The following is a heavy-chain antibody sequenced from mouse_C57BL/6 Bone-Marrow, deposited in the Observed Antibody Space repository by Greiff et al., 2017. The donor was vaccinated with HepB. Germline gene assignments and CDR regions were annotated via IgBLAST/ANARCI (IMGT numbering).Heavy chain of an antibody. J-gene: IGHJ3*01. Sequence: EVQLQQSGPELVKPGASVKISCKASGYKFTDYYMNWVKQSHGKSLEWIGDINPNNGGTSYNQKFKGKATLTVDKSSSTAYMELRSLTSEDSAVYYCARNYGSSPWFAYWGQGTLVTVSA. CDR3: ARNYGSSPWFAY. D-gene: IGHD1-1*01. CDR1: GYKFTDYY. V-gene: IGHV1-26*01. CDR2: INPNNGGT.